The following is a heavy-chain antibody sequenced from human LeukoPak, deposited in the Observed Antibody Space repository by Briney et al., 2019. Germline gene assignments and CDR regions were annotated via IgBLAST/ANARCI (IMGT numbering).Heavy chain of an antibody. CDR3: ARVKVGASDY. Sequence: GGSLRLSCAASGFTFSSYSMNWVRQAPGKGLEWVSSISSSGSYINYADSMKGRFTISRDNAKNSLYLQMNSLRVEDTAVYYCARVKVGASDYWGQGTLVTVSS. CDR2: ISSSGSYI. D-gene: IGHD1-26*01. CDR1: GFTFSSYS. J-gene: IGHJ4*02. V-gene: IGHV3-21*01.